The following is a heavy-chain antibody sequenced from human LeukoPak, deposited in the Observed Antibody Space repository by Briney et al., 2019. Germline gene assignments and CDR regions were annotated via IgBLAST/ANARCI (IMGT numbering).Heavy chain of an antibody. CDR1: GFTFSSYA. V-gene: IGHV3-30-3*01. CDR3: ARGHDSSGYNSKEFDY. J-gene: IGHJ4*02. D-gene: IGHD3-22*01. CDR2: ISYDGSNK. Sequence: GRSLRLSCAASGFTFSSYAMHWVRQAPGKGLEWVAVISYDGSNKYYADSVKGRFTISRDNSKNTLYLQMNSLRAEDTAVYYCARGHDSSGYNSKEFDYWGQGTLVTVSS.